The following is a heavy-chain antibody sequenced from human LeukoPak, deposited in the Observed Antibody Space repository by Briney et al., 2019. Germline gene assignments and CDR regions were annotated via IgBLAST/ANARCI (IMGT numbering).Heavy chain of an antibody. J-gene: IGHJ6*03. V-gene: IGHV3-48*01. CDR1: GFTFSSYS. Sequence: GGSLRLSCAASGFTFSSYSMNWVRQAPGKGLEWVSYISSSSSTIYYADSAKGRFSISSDNAKNSLYLQMDSLRAEGTAVYYCARGYSRYYYYMDVWGKGTTVTVSS. D-gene: IGHD2-2*02. CDR2: ISSSSSTI. CDR3: ARGYSRYYYYMDV.